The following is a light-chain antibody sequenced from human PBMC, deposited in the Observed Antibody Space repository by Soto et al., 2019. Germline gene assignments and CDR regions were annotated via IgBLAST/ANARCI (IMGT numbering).Light chain of an antibody. J-gene: IGKJ1*01. Sequence: EIVMTQSPATLSGSPGERATLSCRASHSVDINLAWYQQKLGQAPRLLIYDASTRATGIPARFSGRGSGTEFTLTISSLQSEDFAIYYCQQYNNWPKMFGQGTKVEIK. V-gene: IGKV3-15*01. CDR3: QQYNNWPKM. CDR1: HSVDIN. CDR2: DAS.